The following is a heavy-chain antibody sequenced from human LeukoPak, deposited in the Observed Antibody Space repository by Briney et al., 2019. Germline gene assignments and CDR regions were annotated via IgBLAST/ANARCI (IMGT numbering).Heavy chain of an antibody. Sequence: SETLSLTCTVSGGSISSGSYYWSWIRQPPGKGLEWIGYIYYSGSTYYNPSLKSRVTISVDTSKNQFSLKLSSVTAADTAVYYCARGDGDYDFDYWGQGTLVTVSS. D-gene: IGHD4-17*01. CDR1: GGSISSGSYY. J-gene: IGHJ4*02. V-gene: IGHV4-30-4*08. CDR3: ARGDGDYDFDY. CDR2: IYYSGST.